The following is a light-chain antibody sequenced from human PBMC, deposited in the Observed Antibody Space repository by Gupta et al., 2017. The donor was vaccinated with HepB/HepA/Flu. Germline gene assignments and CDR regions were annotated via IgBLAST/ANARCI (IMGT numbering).Light chain of an antibody. Sequence: EIVLTQSPATLSLSPGERATLSCRASQSVSSYLAWYQQKPGQAPRLLIYDASNRATGIPARCSGSGSGTDFTLTISSLEPEDFAVYYCQQRTKGFGPGTKVDIK. CDR1: QSVSSY. V-gene: IGKV3-11*01. CDR3: QQRTKG. CDR2: DAS. J-gene: IGKJ3*01.